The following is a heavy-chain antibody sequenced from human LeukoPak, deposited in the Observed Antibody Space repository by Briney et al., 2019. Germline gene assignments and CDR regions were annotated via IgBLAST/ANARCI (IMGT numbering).Heavy chain of an antibody. Sequence: ASVKVSCKASVYTFTGYLMHWVRQAPGQRLEWMGWINPNSGDTKYAEKFQGRFTITRDTSISTAYMELSRLRSDDTAVYYCTRALTTVATWMYLWGRGTLVTVSS. CDR2: INPNSGDT. CDR3: TRALTTVATWMYL. V-gene: IGHV1-2*02. J-gene: IGHJ2*01. D-gene: IGHD4-17*01. CDR1: VYTFTGYL.